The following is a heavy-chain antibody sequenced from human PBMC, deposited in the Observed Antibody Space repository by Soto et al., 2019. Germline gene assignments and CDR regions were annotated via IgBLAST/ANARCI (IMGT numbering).Heavy chain of an antibody. D-gene: IGHD2-21*01. CDR3: AKIVTRHSLVPVFDQ. Sequence: EVQLVESGGGLVQPGRSLRLSCVGSGFPFDEFAIHWVRQAPGKGLEWVSGISWDSGSINYADSVRGRFTISRDNAKKSLYLHMTSLGSEDTAFYYCAKIVTRHSLVPVFDQWGQGALVTVSS. CDR1: GFPFDEFA. CDR2: ISWDSGSI. J-gene: IGHJ4*02. V-gene: IGHV3-9*01.